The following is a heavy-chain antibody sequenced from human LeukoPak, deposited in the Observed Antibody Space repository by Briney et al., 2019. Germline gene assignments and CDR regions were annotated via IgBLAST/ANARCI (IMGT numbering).Heavy chain of an antibody. CDR2: IYSGGST. Sequence: GGSLTLSCPASRFTVSHNYMSWLCQAPLSWLDRVSVIYSGGSTYYADSVKGRFTISRDNSKNTLYLQMNSLRAEDTAVYYCARQWLPYYYGMDVWGQGTTVTVSS. V-gene: IGHV3-53*01. CDR3: ARQWLPYYYGMDV. CDR1: RFTVSHNY. D-gene: IGHD6-19*01. J-gene: IGHJ6*02.